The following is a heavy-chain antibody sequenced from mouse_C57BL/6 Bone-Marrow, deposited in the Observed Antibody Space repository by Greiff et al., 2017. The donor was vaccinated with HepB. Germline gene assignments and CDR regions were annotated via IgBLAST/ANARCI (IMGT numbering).Heavy chain of an antibody. J-gene: IGHJ2*01. CDR1: GYTFTSYG. Sequence: QVQLKQSGAELARPGASVKLSCKASGYTFTSYGISWVKQRTGQGLEWIGEVYPRSGNNYYNEKFKGKATLTADKSSSTAYMELRSLTSEDSAVYFCARPVVAPFDYWGQGTTLTVSS. D-gene: IGHD1-1*01. V-gene: IGHV1-81*01. CDR2: VYPRSGNN. CDR3: ARPVVAPFDY.